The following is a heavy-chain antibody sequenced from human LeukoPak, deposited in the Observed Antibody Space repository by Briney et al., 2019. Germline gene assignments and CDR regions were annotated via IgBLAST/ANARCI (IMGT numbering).Heavy chain of an antibody. CDR1: GYTFTSYY. D-gene: IGHD2-8*02. Sequence: GASVKVSCKASGYTFTSYYMHWVRQAPGQGLEWMGIISPTGSSTNYAQKFRGRVTMTRDTSTTTVYMELSSLRSEDTAVYYCAREESGGYFGYWGQGTLVTVSS. CDR2: ISPTGSST. CDR3: AREESGGYFGY. V-gene: IGHV1-46*01. J-gene: IGHJ4*02.